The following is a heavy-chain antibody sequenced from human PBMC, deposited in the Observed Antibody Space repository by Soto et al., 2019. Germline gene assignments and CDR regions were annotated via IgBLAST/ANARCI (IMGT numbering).Heavy chain of an antibody. V-gene: IGHV4-30-4*01. J-gene: IGHJ6*02. CDR3: ARAIVVTIGGMDV. CDR1: GGSISSADYY. Sequence: SETLSLTCTVSGGSISSADYYWSWVRQPPGRGLEWIGYIYYSGSTFFNPSLKSRVTISKDTSRNQFSLRLNSVTAADTAVYYCARAIVVTIGGMDVWGQGTTVTVSS. CDR2: IYYSGST. D-gene: IGHD5-12*01.